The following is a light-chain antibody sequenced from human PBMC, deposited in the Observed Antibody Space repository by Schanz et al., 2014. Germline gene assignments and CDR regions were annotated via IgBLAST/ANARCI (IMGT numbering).Light chain of an antibody. V-gene: IGLV1-44*01. Sequence: QSVLTQPPSASGIPGQRVTFSCSGSSSNIGSNSVNWYQQHPGTAPKLLIYNKNQRPSGVPDRFSGSKSGTSASLAISGLQAEDEADYYCSAWDDSLNGWVFGGGTKVTVL. J-gene: IGLJ3*02. CDR3: SAWDDSLNGWV. CDR1: SSNIGSNS. CDR2: NKN.